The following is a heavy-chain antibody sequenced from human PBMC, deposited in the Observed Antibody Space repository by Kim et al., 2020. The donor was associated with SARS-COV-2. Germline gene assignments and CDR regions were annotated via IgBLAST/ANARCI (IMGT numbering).Heavy chain of an antibody. J-gene: IGHJ4*02. D-gene: IGHD5-12*01. Sequence: ASVKVSCKASGYTFTSYGISWVRQAPGQGLEWMGWISAFNGNTNYAQKLQGRVTMTTDPSTSTAYMERRSLRADDTAGYYCARSGGYSGYDVFDYWGQGTLVTVSS. CDR3: ARSGGYSGYDVFDY. CDR1: GYTFTSYG. V-gene: IGHV1-18*04. CDR2: ISAFNGNT.